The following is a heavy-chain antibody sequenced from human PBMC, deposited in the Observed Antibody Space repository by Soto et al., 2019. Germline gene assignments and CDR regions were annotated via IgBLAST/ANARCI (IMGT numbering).Heavy chain of an antibody. CDR3: TRTADFTSAFDI. CDR2: INVAGHT. Sequence: GGSLRLSCAASGFTFSNYDMHWVRQATGKGLQWAANINVAGHTYYPVSVKGRFTISRENAENSLYLHINSLRAEDTAVYYCTRTADFTSAFDIWGQGTMVTVS. CDR1: GFTFSNYD. J-gene: IGHJ3*02. V-gene: IGHV3-13*01. D-gene: IGHD2-21*02.